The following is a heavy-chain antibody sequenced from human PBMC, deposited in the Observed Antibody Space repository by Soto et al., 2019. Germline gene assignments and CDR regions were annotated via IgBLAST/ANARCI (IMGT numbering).Heavy chain of an antibody. CDR2: IYWDDDK. V-gene: IGHV2-5*02. CDR3: AHRILRTVFGLVTTTAIYFDF. CDR1: GFSLTTSGVG. J-gene: IGHJ4*02. Sequence: QITLNESGPTVVKPAETLTLTCTFSGFSLTTSGVGVGWIRQSPGKAPEWLALIYWDDDKRYSASLKSRLNITKDTSKTQVVLTMARVDPADTATYYCAHRILRTVFGLVTTTAIYFDFWGQGTPVVVSS. D-gene: IGHD3-3*01.